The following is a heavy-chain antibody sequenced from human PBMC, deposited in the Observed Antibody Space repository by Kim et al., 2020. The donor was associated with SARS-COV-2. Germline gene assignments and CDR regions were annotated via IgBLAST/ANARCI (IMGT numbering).Heavy chain of an antibody. D-gene: IGHD3-22*01. V-gene: IGHV3-30*18. J-gene: IGHJ4*02. CDR2: MSYDGSNE. CDR3: AKDKTANYYETHGYWVPMGV. CDR1: GFNFRSYG. Sequence: GGSLRLSCAASGFNFRSYGMHWVRQAPGKGLEWVALMSYDGSNEFYRDSVKGRFSISRDNSKKTLYLHMESLRPEDTAVYYCAKDKTANYYETHGYWVPMGVWGQGILV.